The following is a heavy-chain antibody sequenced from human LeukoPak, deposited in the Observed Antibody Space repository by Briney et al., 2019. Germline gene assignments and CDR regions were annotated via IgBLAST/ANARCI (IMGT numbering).Heavy chain of an antibody. J-gene: IGHJ6*03. CDR1: GDSVSSNSAA. V-gene: IGHV6-1*01. CDR2: TYYRSKWYN. D-gene: IGHD6-13*01. Sequence: SQTLSLTCAISGDSVSSNSAAWNWIRQSPSRGLEWLGRTYYRSKWYNDYAVSVKSRITINPDTSKNQSSLQLNSVTPEDTAVYYCARGWYSSTWYRHRYYYYMDVWGKGTTVTISS. CDR3: ARGWYSSTWYRHRYYYYMDV.